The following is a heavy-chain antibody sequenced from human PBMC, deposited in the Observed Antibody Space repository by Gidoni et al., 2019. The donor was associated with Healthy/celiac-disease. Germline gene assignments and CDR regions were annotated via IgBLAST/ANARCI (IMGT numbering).Heavy chain of an antibody. V-gene: IGHV4-34*01. CDR1: GGSFSGYY. CDR2: INHSGST. CDR3: ARGVGDIEVVPAAQRWGHYYYYYMDV. J-gene: IGHJ6*03. D-gene: IGHD2-2*01. Sequence: QVQLQQWGAGLLKPSETLSLTCAVYGGSFSGYYWSWIRQPPGKGLEWIGEINHSGSTNYNPSLKSRVTISVDTSKNQFSLKLSSVTAADTAVYYCARGVGDIEVVPAAQRWGHYYYYYMDVWGKGTTVTVSS.